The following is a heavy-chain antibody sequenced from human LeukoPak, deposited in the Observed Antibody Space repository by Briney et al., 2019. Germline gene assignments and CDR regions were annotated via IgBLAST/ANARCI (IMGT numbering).Heavy chain of an antibody. CDR2: IYYSGST. CDR3: ARRYRPTPGIQLWSFQGTNDY. D-gene: IGHD5-18*01. V-gene: IGHV4-39*01. J-gene: IGHJ4*02. CDR1: GGSISSSSYY. Sequence: PSETLSLTCTVSGGSISSSSYYWGWIRQPPGKGLEWIGSIYYSGSTYYNPSLKSRVTISVDTSKNQFSLKLSSVTAADTAVYYCARRYRPTPGIQLWSFQGTNDYWGQGTLVTVSS.